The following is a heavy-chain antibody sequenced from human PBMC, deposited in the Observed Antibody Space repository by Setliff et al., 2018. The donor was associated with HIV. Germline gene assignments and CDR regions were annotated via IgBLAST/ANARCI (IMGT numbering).Heavy chain of an antibody. CDR2: IYHSGRT. V-gene: IGHV4-4*03. J-gene: IGHJ4*02. CDR1: GGSISSSNW. Sequence: LPETLSLTCAVSGGSISSSNWWSWVRQPPGKGLEWIGEIYHSGRTYYNPSLKSRVTISVDTSKNQFSLKLSSVTAADTAVYYCARVGWDYYDSSGVGEFDYWGQGTLVTVSS. D-gene: IGHD3-22*01. CDR3: ARVGWDYYDSSGVGEFDY.